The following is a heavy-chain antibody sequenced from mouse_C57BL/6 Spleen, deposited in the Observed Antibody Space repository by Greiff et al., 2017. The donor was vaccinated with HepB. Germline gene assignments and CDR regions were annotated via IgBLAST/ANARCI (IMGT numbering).Heavy chain of an antibody. CDR1: GYTFTSYG. CDR3: ATTVVGDY. CDR2: IYPRSGNT. V-gene: IGHV1-81*01. J-gene: IGHJ2*01. Sequence: QVQLQQSGAELARPGASVKLSCKASGYTFTSYGISWVKQRTGQGLEWIGEIYPRSGNTYYNEKFKGKATLTADKSSSTAYMELRSLTSEDSAVYFCATTVVGDYWGQGTTLTVSS. D-gene: IGHD1-1*01.